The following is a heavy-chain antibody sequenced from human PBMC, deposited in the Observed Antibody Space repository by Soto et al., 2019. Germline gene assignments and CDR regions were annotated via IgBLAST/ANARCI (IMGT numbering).Heavy chain of an antibody. V-gene: IGHV3-23*01. CDR1: GFTFSSYA. D-gene: IGHD1-26*01. CDR3: ARRGSGSYYDY. CDR2: ISGSGDST. J-gene: IGHJ4*02. Sequence: EVQLLESGGGLVQPGGSLRLSCAASGFTFSSYAMRWVRQAPVKGLEWVSAISGSGDSTYYADSVKGRFTISRDNSKNTPYLQMNSLSAEDTYVYNCARRGSGSYYDYWGQGTLVTVSS.